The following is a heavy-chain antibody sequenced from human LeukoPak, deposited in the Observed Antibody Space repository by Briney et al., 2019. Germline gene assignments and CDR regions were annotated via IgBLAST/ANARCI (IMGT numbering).Heavy chain of an antibody. D-gene: IGHD5-18*01. CDR1: GFTFSSYW. CDR3: ARDLGQDRYLQLWFPIDY. CDR2: INSDGSST. Sequence: LGGSLRLSCAASGFTFSSYWMHWVRQAPGKGLVWVSRINSDGSSTSYADSVKGRFTISRDNAKNTLYLQMNSLRAEDTAVYYCARDLGQDRYLQLWFPIDYWGQGTLVTVSS. V-gene: IGHV3-74*01. J-gene: IGHJ4*02.